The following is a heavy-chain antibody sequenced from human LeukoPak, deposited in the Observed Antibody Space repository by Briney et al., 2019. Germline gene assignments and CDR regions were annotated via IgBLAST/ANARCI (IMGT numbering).Heavy chain of an antibody. CDR1: GFIVSSCE. CDR3: ANSPMILDGHY. V-gene: IGHV3-7*01. D-gene: IGHD3-22*01. CDR2: INPDGTKT. J-gene: IGHJ4*01. Sequence: GGSLRLSCAASGFIVSSCEMNWVRQAPGKGLEWVANINPDGTKTSYADFVEGRFTISRDNAKNLLYLQMRSLRAGDTAVYYCANSPMILDGHYWGHGTLVTVSS.